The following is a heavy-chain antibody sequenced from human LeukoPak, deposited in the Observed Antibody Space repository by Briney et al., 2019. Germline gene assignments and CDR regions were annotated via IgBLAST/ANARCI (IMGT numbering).Heavy chain of an antibody. CDR3: ARDRDPYCGGDCPHDAFDI. D-gene: IGHD2-21*02. CDR1: GGSISNYY. Sequence: SETLSLTCTVSGGSISNYYWNWIRQPAGKGLEWIGRIYTSGTTNYNPSLVSRVIMSVDTSNNQFSLKLTSVTAADTAVYYCARDRDPYCGGDCPHDAFDIWGQGTMVTVSS. CDR2: IYTSGTT. V-gene: IGHV4-4*07. J-gene: IGHJ3*02.